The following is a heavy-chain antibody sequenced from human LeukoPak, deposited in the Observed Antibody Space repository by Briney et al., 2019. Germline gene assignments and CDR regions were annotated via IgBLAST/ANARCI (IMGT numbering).Heavy chain of an antibody. D-gene: IGHD2-15*01. CDR1: GGSISSSSYY. CDR3: ARDHPRGGSYYFDY. J-gene: IGHJ4*02. V-gene: IGHV4-39*07. CDR2: IYHSGST. Sequence: SETLSLTCTVSGGSISSSSYYWGWIRQPPGKGLEWIGSIYHSGSTYYNPSLKSRVTISVDTSKNQFSLKLSSVTAADTAVYYCARDHPRGGSYYFDYWGQGTLVTVSS.